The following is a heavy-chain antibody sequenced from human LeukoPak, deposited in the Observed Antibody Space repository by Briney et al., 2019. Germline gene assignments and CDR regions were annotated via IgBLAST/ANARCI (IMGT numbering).Heavy chain of an antibody. CDR2: INEAGNEK. Sequence: PGGSLRLSCAASGFTFSSNWVGSVRPAPGKGLEWVANINEAGNEKYYGDSVTGRFTIARDNANKLLDLQMNSLRGDDSAVYYCVRDDGSLIGRDWGQGTMVTVSS. V-gene: IGHV3-7*01. J-gene: IGHJ3*01. CDR1: GFTFSSNW. D-gene: IGHD2/OR15-2a*01. CDR3: VRDDGSLIGRD.